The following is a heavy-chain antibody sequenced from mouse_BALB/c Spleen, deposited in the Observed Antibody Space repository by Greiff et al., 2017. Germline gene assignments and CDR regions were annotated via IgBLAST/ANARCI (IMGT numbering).Heavy chain of an antibody. CDR3: ARRNWDGVYAMDY. V-gene: IGHV5-17*02. Sequence: EVQLVESGGGLVQPGGSRKLSCAASGFTFSSFGMHWVRQAPEKGLEWVAYISSGSSTIYYADTVKGRFTISRDNPKNTLSLQMTSLRSEDTAMYYCARRNWDGVYAMDYWGQGTSVTVSS. CDR2: ISSGSSTI. CDR1: GFTFSSFG. D-gene: IGHD4-1*01. J-gene: IGHJ4*01.